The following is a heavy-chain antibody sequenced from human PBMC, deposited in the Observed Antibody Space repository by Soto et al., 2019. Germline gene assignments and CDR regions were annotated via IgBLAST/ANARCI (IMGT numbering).Heavy chain of an antibody. D-gene: IGHD3-10*01. CDR3: ATGEVRGVISFEY. V-gene: IGHV4-59*01. J-gene: IGHJ4*02. CDR2: IYYSGST. Sequence: PSETLSLTCTVSSGSISSYYWSWSRQPPGKGLEWIGYIYYSGSTNYNPSLKSRVTISVDTSKNQFSLKLSSVTAADTAVYYCATGEVRGVISFEYWGQGTPVTVSS. CDR1: SGSISSYY.